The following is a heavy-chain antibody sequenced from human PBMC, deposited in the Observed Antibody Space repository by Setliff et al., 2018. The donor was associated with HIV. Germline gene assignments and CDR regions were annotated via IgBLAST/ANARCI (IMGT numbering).Heavy chain of an antibody. J-gene: IGHJ4*02. CDR3: ARKPRDGYYIDY. Sequence: PGGSLRLSCAASGFTFSDDYMSWIRQIPGKGLEWVSYISGSGSVIFYADSVKGRFTISRDNSKKTLYLQMNSLRAEDTAVYYCARKPRDGYYIDYWGQGTLVTVS. D-gene: IGHD3-10*01. V-gene: IGHV3-11*04. CDR2: ISGSGSVI. CDR1: GFTFSDDY.